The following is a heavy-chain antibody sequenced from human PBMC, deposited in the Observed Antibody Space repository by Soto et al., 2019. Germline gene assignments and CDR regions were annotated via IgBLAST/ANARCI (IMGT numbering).Heavy chain of an antibody. J-gene: IGHJ4*02. CDR3: ARDRYCSGGSCYSRLFDN. CDR2: IKEDGSDK. V-gene: IGHV3-7*01. CDR1: GFTFSSYW. Sequence: EVQLVESGGGLVQPGGSLRLSCAASGFTFSSYWMTWVRQAPGKGLEWVANIKEDGSDKYYVDSVKGRFTISRDNAKNSLYLQMNSLRAGDTAVYYCARDRYCSGGSCYSRLFDNWGQGTLVTVSS. D-gene: IGHD2-15*01.